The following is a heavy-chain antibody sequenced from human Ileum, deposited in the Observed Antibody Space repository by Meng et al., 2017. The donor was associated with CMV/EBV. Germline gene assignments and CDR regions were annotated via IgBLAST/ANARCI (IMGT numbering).Heavy chain of an antibody. CDR3: DTASGSSGNGVWEDH. J-gene: IGHJ1*01. CDR2: IKSINNGGIS. V-gene: IGHV3-15*01. D-gene: IGHD5-12*01. Sequence: GESLKISCAGSGFTFRNAWMIWGRQAPGKGLEWVGRIKSINNGGISDYAAPVKGRFTFSRDDSKNTLYLELNSLKTEDTAVYYCDTASGSSGNGVWEDHWGQGTLVTGAS. CDR1: GFTFRNAW.